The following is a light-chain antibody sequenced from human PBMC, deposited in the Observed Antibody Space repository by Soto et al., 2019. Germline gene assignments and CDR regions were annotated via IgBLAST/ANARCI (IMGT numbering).Light chain of an antibody. Sequence: QSVLTQPPSVSGTPGQRVTISCSGSSSNIGNNFVYWCQHLPGAAPTLVVYSDNHRPSGVPVRFSGSKSGTSASLTISGLRSEDEATYYCATWDDSLSGFVVFGGGTKVTVL. V-gene: IGLV1-47*01. J-gene: IGLJ7*01. CDR2: SDN. CDR3: ATWDDSLSGFVV. CDR1: SSNIGNNF.